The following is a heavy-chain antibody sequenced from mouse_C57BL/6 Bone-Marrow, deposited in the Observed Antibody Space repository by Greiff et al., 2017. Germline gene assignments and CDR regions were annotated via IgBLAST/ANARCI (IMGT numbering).Heavy chain of an antibody. Sequence: QVTLKVSGPGILQPSQTLSLTCSFSGFSLSTFGMGVGWIRQPSGKGLEWLAHIWWDDAKYYNPALKSRLTISKATSKNQVFLQIANVDTADTSTYYCARIAKRRGFAYWGQGTLVTVSA. J-gene: IGHJ3*01. CDR2: IWWDDAK. CDR3: ARIAKRRGFAY. CDR1: GFSLSTFGMG. V-gene: IGHV8-8*01. D-gene: IGHD1-3*01.